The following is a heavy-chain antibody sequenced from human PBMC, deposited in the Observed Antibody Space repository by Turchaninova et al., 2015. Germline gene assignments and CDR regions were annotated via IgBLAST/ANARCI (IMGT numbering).Heavy chain of an antibody. D-gene: IGHD6-6*01. J-gene: IGHJ6*03. V-gene: IGHV1-2*06. CDR2: INPNTGGT. CDR3: ARGSASASYYYMDV. Sequence: QVQLVQSGAEGKNPGPPVEVPCNPSGLAFSGGDMHGVRQAPGQGLEWMGRINPNTGGTNYAQKFQGRVTMTRDTSTTTAYMELSSLRSDDTAVYYCARGSASASYYYMDVWGKGTTVTVSS. CDR1: GLAFSGGD.